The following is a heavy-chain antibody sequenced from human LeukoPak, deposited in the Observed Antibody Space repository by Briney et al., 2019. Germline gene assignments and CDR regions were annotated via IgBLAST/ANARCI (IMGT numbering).Heavy chain of an antibody. J-gene: IGHJ6*03. CDR2: IYYSGST. CDR1: GGSISSYY. Sequence: SETLSLTCTVSGGSISSYYWSWIRQPPGKGLEWIGYIYYSGSTNYNPSLKSRVTISVDTSKNQFSLKLSSVTAADTAVYYCARVDLDYYYYMDVWGKGTTVTVSS. V-gene: IGHV4-59*01. CDR3: ARVDLDYYYYMDV.